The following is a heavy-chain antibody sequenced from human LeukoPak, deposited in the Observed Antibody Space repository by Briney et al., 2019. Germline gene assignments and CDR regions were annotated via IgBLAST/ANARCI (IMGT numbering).Heavy chain of an antibody. Sequence: PSETLSLTCTVSGGSISSYYWSWIRQPPGQGLEWIGYIYYSGSTNYNPSLKSRVTISVDTSKNQFSLKLSSVTAAVTAVYYCARKIQTGTAFDYWGQGTLVTVSS. V-gene: IGHV4-59*01. D-gene: IGHD1-1*01. CDR2: IYYSGST. CDR3: ARKIQTGTAFDY. J-gene: IGHJ4*02. CDR1: GGSISSYY.